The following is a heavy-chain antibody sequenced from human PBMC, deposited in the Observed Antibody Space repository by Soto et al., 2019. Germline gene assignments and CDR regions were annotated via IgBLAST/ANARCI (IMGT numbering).Heavy chain of an antibody. CDR3: ARDRQCSPYCGRDCGQSFDS. Sequence: ASVKVSCKASGYTFTSFGISWVRQAPGQGLEWMGWISVYNGDTNYVQEFQGRVTMTTDTSTTTAYMELGGLRSDDTAVYYCARDRQCSPYCGRDCGQSFDSWARETLVTVSS. CDR1: GYTFTSFG. D-gene: IGHD2-21*02. V-gene: IGHV1-18*04. J-gene: IGHJ4*02. CDR2: ISVYNGDT.